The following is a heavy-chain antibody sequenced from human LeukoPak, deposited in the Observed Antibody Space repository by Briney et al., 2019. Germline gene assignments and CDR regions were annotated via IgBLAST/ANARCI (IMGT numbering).Heavy chain of an antibody. CDR2: ISAYNGNT. CDR1: GCTFTSYG. Sequence: GASVKVPCKASGCTFTSYGISWVRQAPGQGLEWMGWISAYNGNTNYAQKLQGRVTMTTDTSTSTAYMELRSLRSDDTAVYYCARDERWIYGRTFDYWGQGTLVTVSP. D-gene: IGHD2/OR15-2a*01. V-gene: IGHV1-18*01. J-gene: IGHJ4*02. CDR3: ARDERWIYGRTFDY.